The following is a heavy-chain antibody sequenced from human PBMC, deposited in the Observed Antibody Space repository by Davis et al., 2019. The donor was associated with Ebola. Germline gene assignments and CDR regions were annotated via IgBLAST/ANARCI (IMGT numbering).Heavy chain of an antibody. V-gene: IGHV4-59*11. CDR1: GGSINSHY. CDR3: ARVGYDFWSGYLSNNWFDP. J-gene: IGHJ5*02. Sequence: MPSETLSLTCIVSGGSINSHYWSWIRQPPGKGLEWIAYITYSGSTNYNPSLKSRVTISVDTSKNQFSLKLSSVTAADTAVYYCARVGYDFWSGYLSNNWFDPWGQGTLVTVSS. CDR2: ITYSGST. D-gene: IGHD3-3*01.